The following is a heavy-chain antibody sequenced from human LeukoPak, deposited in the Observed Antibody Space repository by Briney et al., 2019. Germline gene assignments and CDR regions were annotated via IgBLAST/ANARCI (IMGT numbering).Heavy chain of an antibody. J-gene: IGHJ4*02. CDR1: GYTFTSYY. D-gene: IGHD6-19*01. CDR2: INPNSGGT. CDR3: ARSSTVAGTIDY. V-gene: IGHV1-2*02. Sequence: ASVKVSCKASGYTFTSYYMHWVRQAPGQGLEWMGWINPNSGGTNYAQKFQGRVTMTRDTSISTAYMELSRLRSDDTAVYYCARSSTVAGTIDYWGQGTLVTVSS.